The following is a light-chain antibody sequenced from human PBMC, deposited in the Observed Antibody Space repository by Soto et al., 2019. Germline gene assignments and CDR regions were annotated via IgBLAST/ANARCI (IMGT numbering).Light chain of an antibody. J-gene: IGLJ1*01. CDR1: SSDIGSHNH. CDR2: AVS. Sequence: QSALAQPASVSGSPGQSITISCSGTSSDIGSHNHVAWYQQFPGKSPKLMIYAVSDRPSGVSDRFSGSKSGITASLTISGLQTEDEADYYCISYTDRQSYLFGTGTKV. CDR3: ISYTDRQSYL. V-gene: IGLV2-14*03.